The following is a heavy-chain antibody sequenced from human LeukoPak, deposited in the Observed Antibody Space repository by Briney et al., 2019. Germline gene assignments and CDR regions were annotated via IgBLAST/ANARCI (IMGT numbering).Heavy chain of an antibody. J-gene: IGHJ5*02. CDR2: IKPNSGGT. CDR1: GYTFTSYG. V-gene: IGHV1-2*02. Sequence: ASVKVSCKASGYTFTSYGISWVRQAPGQGLEWMGWIKPNSGGTRSAQKFQGRVTMTRDTSISTAYMELSRLRSDDTAVYYCARAAGWFDPWGQGTLVTVSS. CDR3: ARAAGWFDP.